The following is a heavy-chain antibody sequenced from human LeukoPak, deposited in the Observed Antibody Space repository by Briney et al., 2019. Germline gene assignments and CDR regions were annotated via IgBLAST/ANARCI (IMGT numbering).Heavy chain of an antibody. Sequence: GGSLGLSCAASGFPFRSYSMNWVRQAPGKGLEWVSSISSSSSYIYYADSVKGRFTISRDNAKNSLYLQMNSLRAEDTAVYYCARTLGYYDILTGFDWYGMDVWGQGTTVTVSS. CDR2: ISSSSSYI. J-gene: IGHJ6*02. V-gene: IGHV3-21*01. CDR3: ARTLGYYDILTGFDWYGMDV. D-gene: IGHD3-9*01. CDR1: GFPFRSYS.